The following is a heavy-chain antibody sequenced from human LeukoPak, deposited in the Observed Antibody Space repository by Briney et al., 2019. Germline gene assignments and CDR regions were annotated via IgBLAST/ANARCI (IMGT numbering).Heavy chain of an antibody. CDR3: AKVWIHAIDAFDI. CDR1: GFTFSSYG. J-gene: IGHJ3*02. D-gene: IGHD3-3*01. CDR2: IRYDGSNK. V-gene: IGHV3-30*02. Sequence: GGSLRLSCAASGFTFSSYGMHWVRQAPGKGLEWVAFIRYDGSNKYYADSAKGRFTISRDNSKNTLYLQMNSLRAEDTAVYYCAKVWIHAIDAFDIWGQGTMVTVSS.